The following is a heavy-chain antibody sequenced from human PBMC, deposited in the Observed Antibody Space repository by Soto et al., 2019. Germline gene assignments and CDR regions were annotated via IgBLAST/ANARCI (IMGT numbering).Heavy chain of an antibody. CDR3: AKTLYGGCDY. J-gene: IGHJ4*02. V-gene: IGHV3-23*01. D-gene: IGHD5-12*01. Sequence: EVQLLDAGGGLVQPGGSLRLSCVASGFTFSTYAMSWVRQAPGKGLEWVAGIGGNGGTTRYADSVKGRFTISRDKSQNTVYLQMNSLSVEDTAVYYCAKTLYGGCDYWGRGTLVTVSS. CDR2: IGGNGGTT. CDR1: GFTFSTYA.